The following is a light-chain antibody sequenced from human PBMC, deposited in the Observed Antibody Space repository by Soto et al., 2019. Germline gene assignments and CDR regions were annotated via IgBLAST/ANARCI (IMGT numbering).Light chain of an antibody. J-gene: IGKJ5*01. Sequence: DIQMTQSPSFLSASVGDRVTITCRASQAISNYLNWYLQRPGKAPNLLIFGAKTLQSGVPSRFSGSGYGTDFTLTITTLQPEDVGIYYCQHCHATPLTFGQGTRLDI. CDR1: QAISNY. CDR3: QHCHATPLT. CDR2: GAK. V-gene: IGKV1-39*01.